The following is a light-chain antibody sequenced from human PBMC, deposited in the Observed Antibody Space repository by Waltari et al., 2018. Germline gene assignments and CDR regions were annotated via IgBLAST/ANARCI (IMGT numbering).Light chain of an antibody. CDR1: RSVFYTDNNKHY. J-gene: IGKJ1*01. Sequence: DIAMTQSPDSLAVSLGERATINCKSSRSVFYTDNNKHYLTWYQQKPGQPPQLLISWASTRESGVPDRFIGSGSGTDFTLPLSSLQAEDVAVYYCHQHYTTPWTFGQGTLVEL. CDR3: HQHYTTPWT. CDR2: WAS. V-gene: IGKV4-1*01.